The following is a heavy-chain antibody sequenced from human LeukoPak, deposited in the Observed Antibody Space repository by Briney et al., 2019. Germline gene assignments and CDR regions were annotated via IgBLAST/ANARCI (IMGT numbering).Heavy chain of an antibody. Sequence: GGSLRLSCVVSGFTFSSYWMYWVRQAPGKGLVWVSRINSDGSSTNYADSVKGRFTISRDNSKNTLYLQMNSLRAEDTAVYYCTRVHGGYPFDYWGQGTLVTVSS. CDR3: TRVHGGYPFDY. D-gene: IGHD2-15*01. V-gene: IGHV3-74*01. CDR2: INSDGSST. J-gene: IGHJ4*02. CDR1: GFTFSSYW.